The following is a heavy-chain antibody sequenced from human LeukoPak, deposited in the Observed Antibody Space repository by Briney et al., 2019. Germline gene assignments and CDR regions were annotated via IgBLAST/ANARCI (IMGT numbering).Heavy chain of an antibody. CDR1: GYTFSTFG. CDR3: ARDWEGYQDSFDP. D-gene: IGHD1-26*01. CDR2: ISGRSDDT. J-gene: IGHJ2*01. Sequence: GASVKVSCQASGYTFSTFGIRWVRQAPGQGLEWMGYISGRSDDTNFAQNFQDRLTMTTDTSTSTAYMELERLRSDDTALYYWARDWEGYQDSFDPWVRGTLAIVS. V-gene: IGHV1-18*01.